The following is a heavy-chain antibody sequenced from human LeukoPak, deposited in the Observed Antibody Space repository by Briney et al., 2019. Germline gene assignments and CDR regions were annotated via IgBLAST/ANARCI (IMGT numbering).Heavy chain of an antibody. D-gene: IGHD4-17*01. CDR2: IYSGGST. J-gene: IGHJ3*02. V-gene: IGHV3-53*01. CDR1: GFTVSSNY. Sequence: GGSLRLSCAASGFTVSSNYMSWVRQAPGKGLEWVSVIYSGGSTYYADSVKGRFIISRDNSKNTLYLQMNSLRAEDTAVYYCARLDYGDYVGAFDIWGQGTMVTVSA. CDR3: ARLDYGDYVGAFDI.